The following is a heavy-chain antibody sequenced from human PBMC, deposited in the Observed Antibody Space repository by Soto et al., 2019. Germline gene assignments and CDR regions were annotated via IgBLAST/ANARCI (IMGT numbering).Heavy chain of an antibody. Sequence: TVSGGYIISHYWSWIRKPPGKGLEWIGYIYYSGSTNYNPSLKSRVTISVDTSKNQFSLKLSSVTAADTAGYYCASAPIPPDDDDSSGYYYFDYWVQGTLVTGSS. J-gene: IGHJ4*02. D-gene: IGHD3-22*01. CDR3: ASAPIPPDDDDSSGYYYFDY. V-gene: IGHV4-59*08. CDR1: GGYIISHY. CDR2: IYYSGST.